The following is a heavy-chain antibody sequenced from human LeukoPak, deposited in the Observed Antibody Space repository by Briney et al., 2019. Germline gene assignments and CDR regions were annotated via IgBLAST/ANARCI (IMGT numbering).Heavy chain of an antibody. J-gene: IGHJ4*02. CDR2: NNGDGSTT. D-gene: IGHD3-10*01. CDR3: ARGDYYYGSGRLGLDY. V-gene: IGHV3-74*01. CDR1: GFILSGYW. Sequence: GGSLRLSCVASGFILSGYWMYWVRQAPGKGLMYISRNNGDGSTTNYADVVKGRFTMSRDNAKNTLYLQMNSLRVEDTAVYYCARGDYYYGSGRLGLDYWGQGTLVTVSS.